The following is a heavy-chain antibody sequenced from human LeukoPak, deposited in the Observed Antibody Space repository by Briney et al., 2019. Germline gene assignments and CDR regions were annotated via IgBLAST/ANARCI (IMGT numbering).Heavy chain of an antibody. CDR2: IYYSGST. V-gene: IGHV4-39*01. Sequence: SGGSLRLSCAASGFTFSDHYMTWIRQPPGKGLEWIGSIYYSGSTFYNPSLKSRVTISVDTSKNQSSLKLSSVTAADTAVYYCARQGSGRSSDYWGQGTLVTVSS. CDR1: GFTFSDHY. J-gene: IGHJ4*02. D-gene: IGHD1-26*01. CDR3: ARQGSGRSSDY.